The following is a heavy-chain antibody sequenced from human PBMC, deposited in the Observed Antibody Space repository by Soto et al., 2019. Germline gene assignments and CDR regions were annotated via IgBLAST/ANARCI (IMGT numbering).Heavy chain of an antibody. V-gene: IGHV4-4*07. D-gene: IGHD3-3*01. CDR2: IYTSGST. CDR1: GGSISSYY. J-gene: IGHJ5*02. CDR3: ARGVRTIFGVVTNWFDP. Sequence: SETLSLTCTVSGGSISSYYWSWIRQPAGKGLEWIGRIYTSGSTNYNPSLKSRVTMSVDTSKNKFSLKLSSVTASDTAVFYCARGVRTIFGVVTNWFDPWGQGTLVTVSS.